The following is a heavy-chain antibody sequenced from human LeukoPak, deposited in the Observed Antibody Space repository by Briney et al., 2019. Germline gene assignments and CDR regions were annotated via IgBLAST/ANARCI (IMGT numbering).Heavy chain of an antibody. CDR1: GYSFTSYW. Sequence: GESLKISCKGSGYSFTSYWIGWVRQMPGKGLEWMGIIYPGDSDTRYSPSFQGQVTISADKSISTAYLQWSSLKASDTAMYYCARQEGYCSGGSCYPYYLDYWGQGTLVTVSS. V-gene: IGHV5-51*01. D-gene: IGHD2-15*01. CDR3: ARQEGYCSGGSCYPYYLDY. CDR2: IYPGDSDT. J-gene: IGHJ4*02.